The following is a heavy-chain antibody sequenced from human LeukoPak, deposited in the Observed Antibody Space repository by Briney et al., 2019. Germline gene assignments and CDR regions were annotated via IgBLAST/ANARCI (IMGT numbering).Heavy chain of an antibody. D-gene: IGHD5-18*01. CDR2: ISSSSTYI. CDR3: ARDSASYGPFDY. V-gene: IGHV3-21*04. J-gene: IGHJ4*02. CDR1: GFTFSSST. Sequence: PGGSLRLSCAASGFTFSSSTINWVRQAPGKGLEWVSSISSSSTYIYYADSVKGRFTISRDDAKHSLYLQMNSLRAEDTAVYFCARDSASYGPFDYWGQGTLVTVSS.